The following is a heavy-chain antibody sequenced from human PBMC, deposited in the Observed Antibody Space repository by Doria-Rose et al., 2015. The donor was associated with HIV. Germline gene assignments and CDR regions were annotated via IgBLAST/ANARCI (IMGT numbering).Heavy chain of an antibody. Sequence: QTTLKESGPVLVKPTETLTLTCTVSGVSLSSPGMGVSWIRQPPGKALEWLVNIVSDDERSYKTSMKSRLTISRGTSKSQVVLTMTDMDPVDTATYYCARIKSSRWYHKYYFDFWGQGTLVIVSA. V-gene: IGHV2-26*01. CDR3: ARIKSSRWYHKYYFDF. D-gene: IGHD6-13*01. CDR2: IVSDDER. CDR1: GVSLSSPGMG. J-gene: IGHJ4*02.